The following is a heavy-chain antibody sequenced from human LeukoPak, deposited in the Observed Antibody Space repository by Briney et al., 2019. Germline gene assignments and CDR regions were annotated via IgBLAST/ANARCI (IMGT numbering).Heavy chain of an antibody. D-gene: IGHD2-15*01. Sequence: GESLKISCKGSGYSFASYWIGWVRQMPGKGLEWMGIIYPGDSDTRYSPSFQGQVTISADKSTTTAYLQWSSLKASDTAMYYCARQVPGCSGGTCYSGWFDPWGQGTLVTVSS. CDR1: GYSFASYW. CDR2: IYPGDSDT. CDR3: ARQVPGCSGGTCYSGWFDP. V-gene: IGHV5-51*01. J-gene: IGHJ5*02.